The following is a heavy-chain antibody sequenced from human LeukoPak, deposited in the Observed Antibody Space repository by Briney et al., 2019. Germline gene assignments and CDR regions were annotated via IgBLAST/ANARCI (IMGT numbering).Heavy chain of an antibody. D-gene: IGHD6-6*01. CDR1: GYSFTSYW. CDR3: ARHQGSHSYSSPLDY. CDR2: IYPGDSDT. V-gene: IGHV5-51*01. Sequence: GESLKISCKSSGYSFTSYWIGWVRQMPGKGLEWMGIIYPGDSDTRYSLSFQGQVTISADKSISTAYLQWSSLKASDTAMYYCARHQGSHSYSSPLDYWGQGTLVTVSS. J-gene: IGHJ4*02.